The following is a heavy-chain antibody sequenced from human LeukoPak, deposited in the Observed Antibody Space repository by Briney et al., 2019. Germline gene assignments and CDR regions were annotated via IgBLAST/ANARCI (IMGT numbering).Heavy chain of an antibody. CDR3: ARMRSVRSAFDI. J-gene: IGHJ3*02. CDR1: GGSISSSSYY. CDR2: IYYSGST. D-gene: IGHD1-1*01. V-gene: IGHV4-39*07. Sequence: SEALSLTCTVSGGSISSSSYYWGWIRQPPGKGLEWIGSIYYSGSTYYNPSLKSRVTISVDTSKNQFSLKLSSVTAADTAVYYCARMRSVRSAFDIWGQGTMVTVSS.